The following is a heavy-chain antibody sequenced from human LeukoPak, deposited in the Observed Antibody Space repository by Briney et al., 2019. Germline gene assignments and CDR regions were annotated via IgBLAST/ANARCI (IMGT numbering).Heavy chain of an antibody. CDR2: ISSSGSTI. Sequence: GGSLRLSCAASGFTFSDYYMSWIRQAPRKGLEWVSYISSSGSTIHYADSVKGRFTISRDNAKNSLYLQMNSLRAEDTAVYYCASEPPRDIQHWGQGTLVTVSS. J-gene: IGHJ1*01. V-gene: IGHV3-11*01. CDR3: ASEPPRDIQH. CDR1: GFTFSDYY.